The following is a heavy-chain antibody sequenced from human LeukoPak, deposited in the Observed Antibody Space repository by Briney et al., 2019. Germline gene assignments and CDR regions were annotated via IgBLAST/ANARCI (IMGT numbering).Heavy chain of an antibody. J-gene: IGHJ4*02. CDR2: ISYDGSNK. CDR1: GFTLSSYA. D-gene: IGHD1-26*01. CDR3: ARTMIVGSTKEYYFDY. Sequence: GGSLRLSCAAPGFTLSSYAMHWVCQAPGKGLEWVAVISYDGSNKYYADSVKGRFTISRDNSKNTLYLQMNSLRAEDTAVYYCARTMIVGSTKEYYFDYGAREPLVTVP. V-gene: IGHV3-30-3*01.